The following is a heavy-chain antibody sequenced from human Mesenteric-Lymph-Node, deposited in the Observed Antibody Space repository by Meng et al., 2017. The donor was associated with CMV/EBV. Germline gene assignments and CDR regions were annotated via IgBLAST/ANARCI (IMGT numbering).Heavy chain of an antibody. CDR2: IYYSGST. J-gene: IGHJ4*02. Sequence: SETLSLTCSVSGGSISSSSYYWGWIRQPPGKGLEWIGYIYYSGSTNYNPSLKSRVTISVDTSKNQFSLKLSSVTAADTAVYYCARLVARRSCDYWGQGTLVTVSS. CDR3: ARLVARRSCDY. D-gene: IGHD5-12*01. V-gene: IGHV4-61*05. CDR1: GGSISSSSYY.